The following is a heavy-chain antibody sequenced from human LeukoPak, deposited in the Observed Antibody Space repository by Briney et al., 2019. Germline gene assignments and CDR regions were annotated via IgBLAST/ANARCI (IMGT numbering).Heavy chain of an antibody. CDR2: INPNSGGT. CDR1: GYTFTGYY. Sequence: ASVKVSCKASGYTFTGYYMHWVRQAPGQGLEWMGWINPNSGGTNYAQKFQGRVTMTRDTSISTAYMELSRLRSDDTAVYYCARVGGATPRYYYMDVWGKGTTVTVSS. D-gene: IGHD1-26*01. V-gene: IGHV1-2*02. CDR3: ARVGGATPRYYYMDV. J-gene: IGHJ6*03.